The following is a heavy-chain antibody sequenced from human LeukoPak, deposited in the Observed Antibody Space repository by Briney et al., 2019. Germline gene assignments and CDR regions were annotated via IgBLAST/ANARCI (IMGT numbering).Heavy chain of an antibody. CDR1: GYTFTSYG. CDR3: ARADIVVVPAAKRAFDI. J-gene: IGHJ3*02. Sequence: ASVKVSCKASGYTFTSYGISWARQAPGQGLEWMGWISAYNGNTNYAQKLQGRVTMTTDTSTSTAYMELRSLRSDDTAVYYCARADIVVVPAAKRAFDIWGQGTMVTVSS. D-gene: IGHD2-2*01. CDR2: ISAYNGNT. V-gene: IGHV1-18*01.